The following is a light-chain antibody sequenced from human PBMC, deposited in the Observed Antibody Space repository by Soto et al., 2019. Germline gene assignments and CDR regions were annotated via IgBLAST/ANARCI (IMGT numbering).Light chain of an antibody. CDR2: GAS. CDR1: QSVSSN. V-gene: IGKV3-15*01. CDR3: QQYNNWPPWT. J-gene: IGKJ1*01. Sequence: EIVMTQSPATLSVSPGERATLSCRASQSVSSNLAWYQQKPGQAPRLLIYGASTRATGIPARFSGSGSGTEFTVNISSLQSEDVAVYYWQQYNNWPPWTFGQGTKVEIK.